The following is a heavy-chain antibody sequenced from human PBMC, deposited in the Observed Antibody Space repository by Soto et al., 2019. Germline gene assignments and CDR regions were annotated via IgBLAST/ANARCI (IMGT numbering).Heavy chain of an antibody. CDR1: GYTFTAFY. D-gene: IGHD3-9*01. CDR2: VNPNTGVT. V-gene: IGHV1-2*02. Sequence: ASVKVSCKASGYTFTAFYMNWVRQAPGQGLEWMGWVNPNTGVTKYAQKFQGRVTMTRDTSINTAYMELSGLTSDDTAVYYCTTLTLDPWGQGTLVTVSS. CDR3: TTLTLDP. J-gene: IGHJ5*02.